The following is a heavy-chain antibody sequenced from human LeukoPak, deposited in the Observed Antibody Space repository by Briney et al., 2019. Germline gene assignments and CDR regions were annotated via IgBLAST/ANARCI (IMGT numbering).Heavy chain of an antibody. CDR1: GGSISSGSYY. Sequence: SETLSLTCTVSGGSISSGSYYWSWIRQPAGKGLEWIGRIYTSGSTNYNPSLKSRVTISVDTSKNQFSLKLSSVTTADTAVYYCTRGAGWLIDYWGQGILVTVSS. CDR2: IYTSGST. V-gene: IGHV4-61*02. D-gene: IGHD3-16*01. J-gene: IGHJ4*02. CDR3: TRGAGWLIDY.